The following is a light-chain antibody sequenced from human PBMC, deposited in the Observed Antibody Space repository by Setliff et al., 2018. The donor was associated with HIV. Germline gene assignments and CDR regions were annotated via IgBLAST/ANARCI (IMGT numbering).Light chain of an antibody. J-gene: IGLJ1*01. Sequence: LPQPASVSGSPGQSITISCTGTSSDIGRYNYVSWYQQYPGKGPTLVIFDVSERPSGVSNRFSGSKSGNTASLIISGLQPDDEADYYCCSYARGSTYVFGSGTKVTVL. CDR3: CSYARGSTYV. CDR1: SSDIGRYNY. CDR2: DVS. V-gene: IGLV2-14*03.